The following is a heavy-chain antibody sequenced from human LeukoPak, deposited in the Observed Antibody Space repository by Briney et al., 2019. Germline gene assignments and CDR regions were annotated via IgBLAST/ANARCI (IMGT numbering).Heavy chain of an antibody. J-gene: IGHJ4*02. Sequence: PGGSLRLSCAASGFTFSSYSMNWVRQAPGKGLEWVSSISSSSSYIYYADSVKGRFTISRDNAKNSLYLQMNRLRAEDTAVYYCASFGRIAVAGGLPYWGQGTLVTVSS. CDR2: ISSSSSYI. CDR3: ASFGRIAVAGGLPY. V-gene: IGHV3-21*01. D-gene: IGHD6-19*01. CDR1: GFTFSSYS.